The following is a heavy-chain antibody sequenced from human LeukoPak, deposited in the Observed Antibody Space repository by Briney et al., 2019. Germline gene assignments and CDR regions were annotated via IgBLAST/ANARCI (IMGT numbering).Heavy chain of an antibody. J-gene: IGHJ6*02. CDR2: IKSKTDGGTT. D-gene: IGHD4-17*01. CDR1: GFTFSNAW. Sequence: GGSLRLSCAASGFTFSNAWMSWVRQAPGKGLEWVGRIKSKTDGGTTDYAAPVKGRFTISRDDSKNTLYLQMNGLKTEDTAVYYCTTDGNDYGDYVDYYYGMDVWGQGTTVTVSS. V-gene: IGHV3-15*01. CDR3: TTDGNDYGDYVDYYYGMDV.